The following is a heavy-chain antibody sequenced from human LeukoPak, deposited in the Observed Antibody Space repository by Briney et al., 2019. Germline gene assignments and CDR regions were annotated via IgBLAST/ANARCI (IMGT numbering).Heavy chain of an antibody. CDR1: GYTFTSHD. Sequence: ASVKVSCKASGYTFTSHDINWVRQATGQGLEWMGWMNPNSGNTGYAQKFRGRVTMTRNTSISTAYMELSSLRSEDTAVYYCARADTRRITTIVVVPAHDAFDIWGQGTMVTVSS. CDR3: ARADTRRITTIVVVPAHDAFDI. V-gene: IGHV1-8*01. D-gene: IGHD3-22*01. CDR2: MNPNSGNT. J-gene: IGHJ3*02.